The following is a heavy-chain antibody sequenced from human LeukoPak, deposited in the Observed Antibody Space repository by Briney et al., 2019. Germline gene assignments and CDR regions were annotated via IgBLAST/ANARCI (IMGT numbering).Heavy chain of an antibody. J-gene: IGHJ6*02. CDR3: ERPTRYSPSYGMDV. D-gene: IGHD5-18*01. CDR2: IIPIFGTA. Sequence: WASVKVSCKASGGTFSSYAISWVRQAPGQGLEWMGGIIPIFGTANYAQKFQGRVTITADESTSTAYMELSSLRSEDTAVYYCERPTRYSPSYGMDVWGQGTTVTVSS. CDR1: GGTFSSYA. V-gene: IGHV1-69*13.